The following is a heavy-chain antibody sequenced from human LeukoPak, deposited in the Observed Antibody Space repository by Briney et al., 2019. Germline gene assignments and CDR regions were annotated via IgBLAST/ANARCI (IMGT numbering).Heavy chain of an antibody. J-gene: IGHJ4*02. V-gene: IGHV3-7*03. CDR3: ARSLPYGTTWYGRSDF. CDR1: GFPFNAYW. D-gene: IGHD6-13*01. CDR2: IRQDGDTK. Sequence: SGGSLRLSCAASGFPFNAYWMTWVRQAPGKGLEWVANIRQDGDTKYYVDSVKGRFTISRDNAMNSLYLQMNSLRAEDTATYYCARSLPYGTTWYGRSDFWGQGTLVTVSS.